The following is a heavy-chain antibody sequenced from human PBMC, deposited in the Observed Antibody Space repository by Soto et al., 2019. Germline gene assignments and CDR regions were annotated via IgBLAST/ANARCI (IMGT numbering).Heavy chain of an antibody. V-gene: IGHV1-3*04. Sequence: QVQVVQSGAEEKKPGASVKVSCKASGYSFIRYAIHWVRQAPGQRLEWMGWINTGNGNTKYSQNFQRRVTLTSDTSARTVYMELSSLRSEDTAVYYCVRGGAVAGTTGNWFDPWGQGTLVTVSS. CDR1: GYSFIRYA. CDR3: VRGGAVAGTTGNWFDP. J-gene: IGHJ5*02. CDR2: INTGNGNT. D-gene: IGHD1-1*01.